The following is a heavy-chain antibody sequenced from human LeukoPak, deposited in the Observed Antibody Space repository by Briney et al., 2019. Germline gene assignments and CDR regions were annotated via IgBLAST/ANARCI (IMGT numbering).Heavy chain of an antibody. CDR1: GGSISSGDFY. D-gene: IGHD5-18*01. CDR3: ARESPDTAMVTNGDYYYYYGMDV. V-gene: IGHV4-31*03. Sequence: SQTLSLTCTVSGGSISSGDFYWSWIRQHPGKGLEWIGYIYYSGTTYYSPSLKSRVTISVDTSKNQFSLKLSSVTAADTAVYYCARESPDTAMVTNGDYYYYYGMDVWGQGTTVTVSS. CDR2: IYYSGTT. J-gene: IGHJ6*02.